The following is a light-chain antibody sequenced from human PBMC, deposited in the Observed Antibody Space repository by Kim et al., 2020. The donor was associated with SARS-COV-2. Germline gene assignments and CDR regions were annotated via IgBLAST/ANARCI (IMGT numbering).Light chain of an antibody. CDR1: NIGSKS. Sequence: SYELTQPPSVSVAPGKTARITCGGNNIGSKSVHWYQQKPGQAPVLVIYYDSDRPSGIPERFSGSNSGNTATLTISRVEAGDEADYYCQVWDSSSDHVVFGGGTKL. CDR3: QVWDSSSDHVV. CDR2: YDS. V-gene: IGLV3-21*04. J-gene: IGLJ2*01.